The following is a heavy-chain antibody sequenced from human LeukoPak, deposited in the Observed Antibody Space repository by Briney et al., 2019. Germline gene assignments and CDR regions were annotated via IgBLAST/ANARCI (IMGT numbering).Heavy chain of an antibody. CDR3: ARDPATVTGTTEGPDY. CDR1: GFTFSTYN. D-gene: IGHD1-20*01. V-gene: IGHV3-33*01. J-gene: IGHJ4*02. Sequence: GGSLRLSCAASGFTFSTYNMHWVRQAPGKGLEWVALIWSDGSYKYYADSVKGRFTISRDNSKNTLYLQMNSLRAEDTAVYYCARDPATVTGTTEGPDYRGQGTLVTVSS. CDR2: IWSDGSYK.